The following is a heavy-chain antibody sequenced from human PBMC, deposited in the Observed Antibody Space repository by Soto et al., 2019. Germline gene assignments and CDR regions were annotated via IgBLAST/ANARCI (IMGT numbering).Heavy chain of an antibody. J-gene: IGHJ4*02. CDR2: ISSIGGST. CDR1: GFTFSNYA. CDR3: AKDRYSSGWYIYDY. Sequence: GGSLRLSCTASGFTFSNYALSWVRQAPGKGLEWVSGISSIGGSTHYADSVKGRFTISRDTSKNTVYLQMNSLRVEDTAIYYCAKDRYSSGWYIYDYWGQGTLVTVSS. V-gene: IGHV3-23*01. D-gene: IGHD6-19*01.